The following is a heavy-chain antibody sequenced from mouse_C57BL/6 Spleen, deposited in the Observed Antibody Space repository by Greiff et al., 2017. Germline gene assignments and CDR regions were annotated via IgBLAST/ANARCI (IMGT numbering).Heavy chain of an antibody. CDR3: ARSFITTVVAPSV. Sequence: VQLQQSGAELVKPGASVKISCKASGYAFSSYWMNWVKQRPGKGLEWIGQIYPGDGDTNSNGKFKGKATLTADKSSSTAYMQLSSLTSEYSAVYFCARSFITTVVAPSVWGTGTTVTVSS. CDR1: GYAFSSYW. V-gene: IGHV1-80*01. CDR2: IYPGDGDT. D-gene: IGHD1-1*01. J-gene: IGHJ1*03.